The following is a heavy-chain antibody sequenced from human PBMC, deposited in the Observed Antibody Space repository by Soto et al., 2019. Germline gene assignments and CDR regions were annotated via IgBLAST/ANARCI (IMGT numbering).Heavy chain of an antibody. Sequence: PGESLKISCKGSGYSFAGYWITWVRQKPGKGLEWMGRIDPSDSQTYYSPSFRGHVTISVTKSITTVFLQWSSLRASDTAMYYCARKIYDSDTGPNFQYYFDSWGQGTTVTVSS. CDR1: GYSFAGYW. J-gene: IGHJ4*02. D-gene: IGHD3-22*01. CDR3: ARKIYDSDTGPNFQYYFDS. CDR2: IDPSDSQT. V-gene: IGHV5-10-1*01.